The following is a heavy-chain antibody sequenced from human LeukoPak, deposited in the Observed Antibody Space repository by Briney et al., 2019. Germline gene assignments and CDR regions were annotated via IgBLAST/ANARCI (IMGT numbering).Heavy chain of an antibody. CDR2: ISSSGSTI. V-gene: IGHV3-48*03. D-gene: IGHD4-11*01. J-gene: IGHJ4*02. CDR3: GRVPPPPPMTTVTTGELDY. Sequence: GGSLRLSCAASGFTFSSYEMNWVRQAPGKGLEWVSYISSSGSTIYYADSVKGRFTISRDNAKNSLYLQMNSLRAEDTAVYYCGRVPPPPPMTTVTTGELDYWGQGTLVTVSS. CDR1: GFTFSSYE.